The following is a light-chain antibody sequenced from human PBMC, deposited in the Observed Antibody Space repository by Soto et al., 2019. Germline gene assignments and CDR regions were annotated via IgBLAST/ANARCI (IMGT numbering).Light chain of an antibody. V-gene: IGKV3D-7*01. J-gene: IGKJ1*01. CDR2: GAS. CDR1: QSVTSSY. CDR3: QQDYKLRET. Sequence: PEARVTLSCRASQSVTSSYLTWYQQKPGQAPRLLIYGASTGATSIPARFSGSGSGTDFTLTISSLQPEDFAVYYCQQDYKLRETLGQGTKVDIK.